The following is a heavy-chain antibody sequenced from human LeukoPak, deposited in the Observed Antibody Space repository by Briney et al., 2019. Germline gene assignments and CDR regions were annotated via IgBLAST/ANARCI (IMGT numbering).Heavy chain of an antibody. CDR2: IYTSGST. CDR3: AREGYYYDSSGYYYVYYFDY. Sequence: SQTLSLTCTVSGGSISSGSYYWSWIRQPAGKGLEWIGRIYTSGSTNYNPSLKSRVTISADTSKNQFSLKLSSVTAADTAVYYCAREGYYYDSSGYYYVYYFDYWGQGTLVTVSS. CDR1: GGSISSGSYY. D-gene: IGHD3-22*01. V-gene: IGHV4-61*02. J-gene: IGHJ4*02.